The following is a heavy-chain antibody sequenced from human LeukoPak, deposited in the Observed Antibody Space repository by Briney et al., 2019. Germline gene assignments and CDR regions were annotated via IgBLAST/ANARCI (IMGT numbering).Heavy chain of an antibody. J-gene: IGHJ5*02. CDR3: ARVDSAVTTRYNWFDP. Sequence: SETLSLTCTVSGGSISSYYWSWLRQPPGKGLEWIGYIYYSGSTNYNPSLKSRVTISVDTSKNQFSLKLSSVTAADTAVYYCARVDSAVTTRYNWFDPWGQGTLVTVSS. CDR2: IYYSGST. V-gene: IGHV4-59*01. D-gene: IGHD4-17*01. CDR1: GGSISSYY.